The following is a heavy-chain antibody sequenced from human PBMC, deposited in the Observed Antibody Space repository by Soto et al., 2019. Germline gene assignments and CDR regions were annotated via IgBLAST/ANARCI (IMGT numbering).Heavy chain of an antibody. CDR1: GFTFSNFA. CDR2: ISGSGDDT. J-gene: IGHJ4*02. D-gene: IGHD1-1*01. CDR3: ANPIPKTGTTFGF. Sequence: QLLEYGGGFVQSGGSLRLSCVASGFTFSNFAMAWVRQAPGEGLEWVSAISGSGDDTFYADSMKGRFTISRDNSKDTLYLQSNSLRAEDTAVYYCANPIPKTGTTFGFWGQRTLVTVSS. V-gene: IGHV3-23*01.